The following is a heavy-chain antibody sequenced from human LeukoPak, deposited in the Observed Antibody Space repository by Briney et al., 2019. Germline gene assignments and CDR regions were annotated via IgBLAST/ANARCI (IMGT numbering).Heavy chain of an antibody. CDR1: GFTFSSYA. Sequence: PGGSLRLSCAASGFTFSSYAMHWVRQAPGKGLEYVSAISGNGGGTYYANSVKGRFTISRDNSKSTLYLQMNSLRAEDTAVYYCARVKRDCSGGSCYSYDYWGQGTLVTVSS. V-gene: IGHV3-64*01. J-gene: IGHJ4*02. CDR3: ARVKRDCSGGSCYSYDY. CDR2: ISGNGGGT. D-gene: IGHD2-15*01.